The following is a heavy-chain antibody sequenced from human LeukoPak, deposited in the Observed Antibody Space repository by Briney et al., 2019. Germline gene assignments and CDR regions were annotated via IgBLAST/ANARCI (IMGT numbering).Heavy chain of an antibody. Sequence: ASVKASCKASGGTFSSYAISWVRQAPGQGLEGMGWISAYNGNTNYAQKLQGRVTMTTDTSTSTAYMELRSLRSDDTAVYYCAREGYYDSSGYSDYWGQGTLVTVSS. CDR3: AREGYYDSSGYSDY. D-gene: IGHD3-22*01. CDR1: GGTFSSYA. CDR2: ISAYNGNT. V-gene: IGHV1-18*01. J-gene: IGHJ4*02.